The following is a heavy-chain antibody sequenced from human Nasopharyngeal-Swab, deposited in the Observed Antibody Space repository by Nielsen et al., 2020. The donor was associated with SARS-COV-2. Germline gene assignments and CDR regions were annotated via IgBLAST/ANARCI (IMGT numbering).Heavy chain of an antibody. CDR1: GFTFSNAW. CDR3: SQAPSN. V-gene: IGHV3-15*01. CDR2: IKSKTDGGTT. Sequence: GESLKISCAASGFTFSNAWMSWVRQAPGKGLEWVGRIKSKTDGGTTDYAAPVKGRFIISRDDSKNTLYLQMNSLKTEDTAVYYCSQAPSNWGQGTLVTVSS. J-gene: IGHJ4*02.